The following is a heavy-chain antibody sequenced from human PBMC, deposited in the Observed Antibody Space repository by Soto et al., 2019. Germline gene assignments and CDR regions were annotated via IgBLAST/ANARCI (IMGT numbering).Heavy chain of an antibody. CDR3: ARGNALDV. V-gene: IGHV6-1*01. CDR2: TYYRSKWFH. CDR1: GDSVSSDITS. J-gene: IGHJ3*01. D-gene: IGHD3-10*01. Sequence: QGQLRQSGPGLVKPSQTLSLTCAISGDSVSSDITSWNWIRQSPSRGLEWLGRTYYRSKWFHDYAASVKSRITINPDTSKNQFSLELNSMPPEDTAVYYCARGNALDVWGQGTVVTVSS.